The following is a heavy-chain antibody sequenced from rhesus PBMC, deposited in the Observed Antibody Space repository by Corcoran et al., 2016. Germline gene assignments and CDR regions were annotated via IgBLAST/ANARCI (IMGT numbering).Heavy chain of an antibody. CDR1: GGSISDDYY. D-gene: IGHD3-34*01. Sequence: QLQLQESGPGLVKPSETLSLTCAVSGGSISDDYYWSWIRQPPGKGLEWIGYIYGSGGGTNYNPSLKNRVTHSIEPSKNQFSLKLSSVTAADTAVYYCARVAGVIINWYFDLWGPGTPITISS. CDR3: ARVAGVIINWYFDL. CDR2: IYGSGGGT. V-gene: IGHV4-106*01. J-gene: IGHJ2*01.